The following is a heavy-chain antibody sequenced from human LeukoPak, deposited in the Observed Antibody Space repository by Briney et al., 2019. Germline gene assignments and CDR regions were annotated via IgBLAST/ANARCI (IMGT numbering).Heavy chain of an antibody. CDR3: AEVGITMIGGV. Sequence: GGSLRLSCAASGFTSSSYGMHWVRQAPGKGLEWVAFIRHDGSNKYYADSVKGRFTISRDNAKNSLYLQMNSLRAEDTAVYYCAEVGITMIGGVWGKGTTVTISS. D-gene: IGHD3-10*02. CDR2: IRHDGSNK. J-gene: IGHJ6*04. CDR1: GFTSSSYG. V-gene: IGHV3-30*02.